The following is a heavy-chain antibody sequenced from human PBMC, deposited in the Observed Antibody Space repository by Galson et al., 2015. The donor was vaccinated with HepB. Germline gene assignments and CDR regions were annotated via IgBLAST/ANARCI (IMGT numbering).Heavy chain of an antibody. D-gene: IGHD3-22*01. CDR3: ARGGGYYDDSCYHIDAFDS. CDR1: GYTFTSHD. CDR2: MNPRSGNT. J-gene: IGHJ3*02. Sequence: SVKVSCKASGYTFTSHDINWVRQAPGQGLEWMVWMNPRSGNTGYAREFKGRVTVTRNTSISTAYMELSSLSSDDTAVYYCARGGGYYDDSCYHIDAFDSWGHGTMV. V-gene: IGHV1-8*01.